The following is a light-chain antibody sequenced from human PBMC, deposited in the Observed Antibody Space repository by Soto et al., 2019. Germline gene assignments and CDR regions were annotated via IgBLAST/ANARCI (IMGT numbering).Light chain of an antibody. V-gene: IGKV3-20*01. CDR2: GAS. CDR1: QTVSNNY. CDR3: QQYSLSPWT. Sequence: DIVLTQSPGTLSLSPGERATLSCRASQTVSNNYLAWYQQRPGQAPRLLIYGASSRATVIPDRFIGSGSGTDFSLTIERLEPEDLAMYHCQQYSLSPWTFGQGTK. J-gene: IGKJ1*01.